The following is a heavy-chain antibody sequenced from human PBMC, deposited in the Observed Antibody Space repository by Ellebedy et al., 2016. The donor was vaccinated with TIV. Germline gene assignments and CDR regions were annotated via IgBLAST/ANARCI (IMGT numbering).Heavy chain of an antibody. V-gene: IGHV3-23*01. J-gene: IGHJ4*02. CDR1: GFTFSSYA. Sequence: GGSLRLSCAASGFTFSSYAMSWVRQAPGKGLEWVSGISGSGGNTYYPDSVEGRFTISRDNSKNTLYLQMNSLRAEDTAVYYCTPCATVTGTCYYYYWGQGTLVTVSS. CDR3: TPCATVTGTCYYYY. D-gene: IGHD1-1*01. CDR2: ISGSGGNT.